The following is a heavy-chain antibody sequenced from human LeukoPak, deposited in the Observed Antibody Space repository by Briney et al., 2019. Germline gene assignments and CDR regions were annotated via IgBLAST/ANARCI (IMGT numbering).Heavy chain of an antibody. CDR1: GYTLTELS. V-gene: IGHV1-24*01. CDR3: ATSGYYDAFDI. J-gene: IGHJ3*02. D-gene: IGHD3-22*01. Sequence: GASVKVSCKVSGYTLTELSMHWVRQAPGKGLEWMGGFDPEDGETIYAQKLQGRVTMTEDTSTDTAYMELSSLRAEDTAVYYCATSGYYDAFDIWRQGTMVPVPS. CDR2: FDPEDGET.